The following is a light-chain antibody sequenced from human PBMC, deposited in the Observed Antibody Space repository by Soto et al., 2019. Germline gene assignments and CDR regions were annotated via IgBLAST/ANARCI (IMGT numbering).Light chain of an antibody. CDR2: DAS. CDR1: QSVSSY. J-gene: IGKJ3*01. CDR3: QQSSNWPLT. Sequence: EIVLTQSPATLSLSPGERATLSCRASQSVSSYLAWYQQKPSQAPRLLIYDASNRATGIPARFSGSGSGTDFTLTISSLEPEDFAVYYCQQSSNWPLTFGPGTKVDIK. V-gene: IGKV3-11*01.